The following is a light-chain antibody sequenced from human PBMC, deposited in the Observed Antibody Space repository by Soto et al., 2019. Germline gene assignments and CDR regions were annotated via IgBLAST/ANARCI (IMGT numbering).Light chain of an antibody. CDR1: SSDVGAYNY. CDR3: SSFASSNTWV. V-gene: IGLV2-8*01. CDR2: EVT. J-gene: IGLJ3*02. Sequence: QSALTQPPSASGSPGQSVTISCTGTSSDVGAYNYVSWYQQHAGKAPKLVIYEVTKRPSGVPERFSGSKPANTASLTVSGLQAEDEADDYCSSFASSNTWVCGGGTKGTVL.